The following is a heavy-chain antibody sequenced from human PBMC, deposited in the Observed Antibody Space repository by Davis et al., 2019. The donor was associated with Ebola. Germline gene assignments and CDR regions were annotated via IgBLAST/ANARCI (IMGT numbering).Heavy chain of an antibody. V-gene: IGHV4-59*01. CDR3: AREQQLTYYYYYGMDV. CDR1: GGSISSYY. D-gene: IGHD6-13*01. Sequence: SETLSLTCTVPGGSISSYYWSWIRQPPGKGLEWIGYIYYSGSTNYNPSLKSRVTISVDTSKNQFSLKLSSVTAADTAVYYCAREQQLTYYYYYGMDVWGQGTTVTVSS. J-gene: IGHJ6*02. CDR2: IYYSGST.